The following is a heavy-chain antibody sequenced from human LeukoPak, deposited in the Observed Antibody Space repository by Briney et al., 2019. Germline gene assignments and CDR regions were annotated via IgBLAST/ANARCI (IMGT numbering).Heavy chain of an antibody. J-gene: IGHJ3*02. CDR1: GFTFDNYG. CDR3: ARDWKDSYGSMAGFDI. Sequence: GGSLRLSCAASGFTFDNYGMTWVRQVPGKGLEWVSGVNRNGGSTGYADSVKGRFTISRDNAKNSLYLQMNSLRAEDTALYYCARDWKDSYGSMAGFDIWGQGTMVTVSS. D-gene: IGHD5-18*01. CDR2: VNRNGGST. V-gene: IGHV3-20*04.